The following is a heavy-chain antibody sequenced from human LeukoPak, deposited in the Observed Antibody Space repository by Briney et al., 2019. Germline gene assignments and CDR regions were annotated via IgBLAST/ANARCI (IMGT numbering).Heavy chain of an antibody. V-gene: IGHV3-7*04. CDR1: GFTFSNFW. CDR3: ARGDDFSGDH. CDR2: IHPEGNEK. Sequence: GGSLRLSCAVSGFTFSNFWMSWVRQAPGRGLEWVANIHPEGNEKYHVESVKGRFTISRDNTKDLLFLQMNGLRVEDTAVYYCARGDDFSGDHWGQGALVTVSS. J-gene: IGHJ4*02. D-gene: IGHD1-1*01.